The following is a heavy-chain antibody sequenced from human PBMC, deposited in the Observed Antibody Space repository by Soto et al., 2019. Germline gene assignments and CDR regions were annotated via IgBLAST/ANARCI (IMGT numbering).Heavy chain of an antibody. CDR2: IYHSGCT. CDR3: ARDRSAYYGSGDHGMDV. V-gene: IGHV4-38-2*02. CDR1: DYSISSDYY. J-gene: IGHJ6*02. Sequence: SETLSLTCTVSDYSISSDYYWGWIRQPPGKGLEWIGSIYHSGCTSNNPSLRSRVTISVDTSKNQFSLKLSSVTAADTATYYCARDRSAYYGSGDHGMDVWGQGIMVTVSS. D-gene: IGHD3-10*01.